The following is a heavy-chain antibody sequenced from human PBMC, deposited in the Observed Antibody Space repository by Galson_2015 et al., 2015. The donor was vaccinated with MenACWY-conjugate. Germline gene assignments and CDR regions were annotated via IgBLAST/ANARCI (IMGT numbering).Heavy chain of an antibody. D-gene: IGHD3-16*01. J-gene: IGHJ2*01. CDR2: ISGSGEYT. Sequence: SLRLSCAGSGFTFSSYAMSWVRQAPGKGLEWVSSISGSGEYTYFADSVKGRFAISRDNSKNTLFLQMNSLRAEDTAVYSCAKVGGPRYWYFDLWGRGTLVTVSS. CDR1: GFTFSSYA. V-gene: IGHV3-23*01. CDR3: AKVGGPRYWYFDL.